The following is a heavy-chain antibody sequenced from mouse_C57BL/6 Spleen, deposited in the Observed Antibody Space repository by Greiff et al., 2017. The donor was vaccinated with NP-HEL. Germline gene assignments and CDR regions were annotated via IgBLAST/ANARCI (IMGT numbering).Heavy chain of an antibody. Sequence: DVMLVESGGGLVQPKGSLKLSCAASGFTFNTYAMHWVRQAPGKGLEWVARIRSKSSNYASYYADSVKDRFTISRDDSQSMLYLQMNNLKTEDTAMYYCVREDYYGNSYAMDDWGQGTSVTVSS. V-gene: IGHV10-3*01. CDR1: GFTFNTYA. CDR2: IRSKSSNYAS. CDR3: VREDYYGNSYAMDD. J-gene: IGHJ4*01. D-gene: IGHD2-1*01.